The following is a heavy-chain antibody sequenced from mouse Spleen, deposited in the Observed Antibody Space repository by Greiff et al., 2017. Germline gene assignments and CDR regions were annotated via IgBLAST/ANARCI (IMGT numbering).Heavy chain of an antibody. CDR2: IYPRSGNT. J-gene: IGHJ3*01. CDR3: ARSRDGFAY. CDR1: GYTFTSYG. Sequence: VQLQESGAELARPGASVKLSCKASGYTFTSYGISWVKQRTGQGLEWIGEIYPRSGNTYYNEKFKGKATLTVDKSSSTAYMQLSSLTSEDSAVYYCARSRDGFAYWGQGTLVTVSA. V-gene: IGHV1-81*01.